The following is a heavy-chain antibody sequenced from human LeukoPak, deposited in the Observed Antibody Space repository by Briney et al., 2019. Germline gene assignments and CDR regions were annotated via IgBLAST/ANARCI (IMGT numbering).Heavy chain of an antibody. Sequence: SETLSLTCTVSGGSISTAGYYWSWIRQPPGKGLEWIGYSHDSGSTNYNASLTSRVTLSVDTSKNQFSLKLTSVTAADTAVYYCARGGWYEDYWGQGTLVTVSS. D-gene: IGHD6-19*01. CDR1: GGSISTAGYY. CDR3: ARGGWYEDY. J-gene: IGHJ4*02. V-gene: IGHV4-61*08. CDR2: SHDSGST.